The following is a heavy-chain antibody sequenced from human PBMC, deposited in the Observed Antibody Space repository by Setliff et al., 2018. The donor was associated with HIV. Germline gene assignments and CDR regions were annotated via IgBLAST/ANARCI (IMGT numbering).Heavy chain of an antibody. CDR2: IYYSGST. V-gene: IGHV4-4*08. D-gene: IGHD6-13*01. Sequence: SETLSLTCTVSGGSISSHYWSWIRQPPGKGLEWIGYIYYSGSTNYNPSLKSRITISVDTSKNQFSLKLSSVTAADTAIYYCAREDSSSSKVSFDSWGQGALVTVSS. J-gene: IGHJ4*02. CDR3: AREDSSSSKVSFDS. CDR1: GGSISSHY.